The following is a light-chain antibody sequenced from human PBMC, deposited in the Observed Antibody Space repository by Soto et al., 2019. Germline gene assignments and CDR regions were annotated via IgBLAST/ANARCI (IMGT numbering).Light chain of an antibody. CDR3: QSYDSSLSVA. V-gene: IGLV1-40*01. CDR1: SSNIGAGYD. J-gene: IGLJ2*01. Sequence: QSVLTQPPSVSGAPGQRVTISCTGSSSNIGAGYDVHWYQQLPGTAPKLLIYGNSNRPSGVPDRFSGSKSGTSASLAITGLQAEDEADSYCQSYDSSLSVAFGGGTQLTVL. CDR2: GNS.